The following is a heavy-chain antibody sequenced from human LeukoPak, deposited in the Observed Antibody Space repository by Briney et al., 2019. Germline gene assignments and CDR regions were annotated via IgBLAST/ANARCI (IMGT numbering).Heavy chain of an antibody. CDR3: TRGSSGRRDN. D-gene: IGHD6-19*01. V-gene: IGHV1-8*01. J-gene: IGHJ4*02. CDR2: VNPNSGNT. Sequence: VASVKVSCKASGYTFTSCDINWVRQATGQGLEWMGWVNPNSGNTGYGQSFQGRITMTRDISIGTAYMELSNLTSEDTAIYYCTRGSSGRRDNWGQGTLVTVSA. CDR1: GYTFTSCD.